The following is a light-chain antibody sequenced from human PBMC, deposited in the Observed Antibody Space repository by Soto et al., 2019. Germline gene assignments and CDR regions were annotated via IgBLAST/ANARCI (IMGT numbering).Light chain of an antibody. CDR2: GAS. CDR1: QSVSSY. Sequence: EIVLTQSPATLSLSPGERATLSCRASQSVSSYLAWYQQKPGQAPRLLIYGASSRATGIPDRFSGSGSGTDFTLTISRLEPEDFAVYYCHQYDNSPLTFGGGTKVEIK. V-gene: IGKV3-20*01. CDR3: HQYDNSPLT. J-gene: IGKJ4*01.